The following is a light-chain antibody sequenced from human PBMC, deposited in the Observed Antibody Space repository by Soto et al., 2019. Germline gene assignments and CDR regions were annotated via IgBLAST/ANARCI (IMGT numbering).Light chain of an antibody. CDR2: DVS. V-gene: IGLV2-14*01. CDR1: NDDVGGYES. Sequence: QSALTQPASVSGSPGQSITLSCTGTNDDVGGYESVSWYQQHADRAPRLIIYDVSNRPSGVSGRFSGSKFGNTASLTISGLQAEDEADYYCNSYTSSGLYVFGTGTKVTVL. J-gene: IGLJ1*01. CDR3: NSYTSSGLYV.